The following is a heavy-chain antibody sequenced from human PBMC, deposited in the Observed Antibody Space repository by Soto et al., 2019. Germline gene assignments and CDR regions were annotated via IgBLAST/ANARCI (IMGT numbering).Heavy chain of an antibody. CDR1: GFSFRSNW. CDR3: ARDVSPGSSSLYLDAFDI. D-gene: IGHD6-13*01. CDR2: INKDETRK. V-gene: IGHV3-7*05. Sequence: EVQLVESGGGLVQPGGSLRLSCEASGFSFRSNWMTWVRQAPGKGLEWVANINKDETRKSYLDSVRGRFTISRDNVKDSLYLQMNSLRAEDTALYYCARDVSPGSSSLYLDAFDIWGQGTMVTVSS. J-gene: IGHJ3*02.